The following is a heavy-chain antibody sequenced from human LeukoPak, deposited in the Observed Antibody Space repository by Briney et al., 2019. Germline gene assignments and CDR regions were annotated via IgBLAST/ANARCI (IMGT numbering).Heavy chain of an antibody. CDR3: AKDHGYSSGWNPFDY. Sequence: GGSLRLSCAASGFTFSSYVMNWVRQAPGKGLEWVSTISGGGSSTYYADSVKGRFTISRDSSKNTLYLQMNSLRAEDTAVYYCAKDHGYSSGWNPFDYWGQGTLVTVSS. V-gene: IGHV3-23*01. D-gene: IGHD6-19*01. CDR2: ISGGGSST. CDR1: GFTFSSYV. J-gene: IGHJ4*02.